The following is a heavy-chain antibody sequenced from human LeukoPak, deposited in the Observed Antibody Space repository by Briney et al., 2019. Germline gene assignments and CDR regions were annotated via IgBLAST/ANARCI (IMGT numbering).Heavy chain of an antibody. J-gene: IGHJ4*02. CDR3: AKSGSYRYHLDY. V-gene: IGHV3-30*02. CDR1: GFSFKTYG. Sequence: GGSLRLSCTASGFSFKTYGMHWVRQPPGKGLEWVAFITYDRGDTYYADSVKGRFTISRDSSKTTLYLQMNSLRAEDTAVYYCAKSGSYRYHLDYWGQGTLVTVSS. CDR2: ITYDRGDT. D-gene: IGHD3-16*02.